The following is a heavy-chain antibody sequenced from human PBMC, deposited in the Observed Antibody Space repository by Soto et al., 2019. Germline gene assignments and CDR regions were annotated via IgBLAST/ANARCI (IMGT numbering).Heavy chain of an antibody. CDR1: GFSLSTSGMC. CDR2: IDWDDDK. D-gene: IGHD1-26*01. CDR3: ARTEIVGAYYYGMDV. J-gene: IGHJ6*02. Sequence: SGPTLVNPTQTLTLTCTFSGFSLSTSGMCVSWIRQPPGKALEWLAPIDWDDDKYYSTSLKTRLTISKDTSKNQVVLTMTNMDPVDTATYYCARTEIVGAYYYGMDVWGQGTTVTVS. V-gene: IGHV2-70*01.